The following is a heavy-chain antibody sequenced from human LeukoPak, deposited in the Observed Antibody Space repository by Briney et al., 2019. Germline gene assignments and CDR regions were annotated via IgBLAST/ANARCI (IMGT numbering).Heavy chain of an antibody. CDR2: FDPEDGET. CDR3: ATMTTVVIGGGPWFDP. J-gene: IGHJ5*02. D-gene: IGHD4-23*01. CDR1: GYTLTELS. Sequence: GASVKVSCKVSGYTLTELSMHWVRQAPGKGLGWWGGFDPEDGETIYAQKFQGRVTMTEDTSTDTAYMELSSLRSEDTAVYYCATMTTVVIGGGPWFDPWGQGTLVTVSS. V-gene: IGHV1-24*01.